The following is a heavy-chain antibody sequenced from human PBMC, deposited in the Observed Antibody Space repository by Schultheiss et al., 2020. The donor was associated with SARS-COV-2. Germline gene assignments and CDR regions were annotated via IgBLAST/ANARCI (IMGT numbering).Heavy chain of an antibody. CDR1: GFTVSSNY. CDR3: ARAPLTGDLGGFDAFDI. D-gene: IGHD7-27*01. J-gene: IGHJ3*02. Sequence: GGSLRLSCAASGFTVSSNYMSWVRQAPGKGLEWVSVIYSGGSTYYADSVKGRFTISRDNSKNTLYLQMNSLRAEDTAVYYCARAPLTGDLGGFDAFDIWGQGTMVTVSS. V-gene: IGHV3-66*02. CDR2: IYSGGST.